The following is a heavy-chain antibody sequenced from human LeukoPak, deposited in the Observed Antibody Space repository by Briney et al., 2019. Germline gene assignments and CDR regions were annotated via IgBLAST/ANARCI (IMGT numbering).Heavy chain of an antibody. Sequence: GGSLRLSCAASGFTFSSYWMSWVRQAPGKGLEWVANIKQDGSEKYYVDSVKGRFSISRDNAKNSLYLQMNSLRAEDTAVYYCAELGITMIGGVWGKGTTVTISS. J-gene: IGHJ6*04. D-gene: IGHD3-10*02. CDR1: GFTFSSYW. V-gene: IGHV3-7*01. CDR3: AELGITMIGGV. CDR2: IKQDGSEK.